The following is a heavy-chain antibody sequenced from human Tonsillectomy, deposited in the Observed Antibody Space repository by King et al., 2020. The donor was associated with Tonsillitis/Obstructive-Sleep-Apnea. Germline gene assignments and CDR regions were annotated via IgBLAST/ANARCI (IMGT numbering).Heavy chain of an antibody. CDR1: GGSFSGYY. CDR2: INHSGST. V-gene: IGHV4-34*01. Sequence: VQLPQWGAGLLKPSETLSLTCAVYGGSFSGYYWSWIRQPPGKGLEWIGEINHSGSTIYNPSLMSRVTISVDTSKNQFSLKLSSVTAADTAVYYCARGVRDSSGSYYFDYWGQGTLVTVSS. D-gene: IGHD3-22*01. J-gene: IGHJ4*02. CDR3: ARGVRDSSGSYYFDY.